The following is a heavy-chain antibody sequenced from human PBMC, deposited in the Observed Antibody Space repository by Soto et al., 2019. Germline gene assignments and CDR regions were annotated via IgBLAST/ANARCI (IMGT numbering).Heavy chain of an antibody. CDR1: GFALSSHS. Sequence: EVQLVESGGGLVQPGGSLRLSCAASGFALSSHSMNWVRQAPGKGLEWVSLISSNSEDKFYADAVKGRFTISRDNAENLVWLQLDGLRVEDTAVYYCTREVQPLARREFDCWGQGALVTVSS. CDR2: ISSNSEDK. D-gene: IGHD3-16*01. CDR3: TREVQPLARREFDC. V-gene: IGHV3-21*02. J-gene: IGHJ4*02.